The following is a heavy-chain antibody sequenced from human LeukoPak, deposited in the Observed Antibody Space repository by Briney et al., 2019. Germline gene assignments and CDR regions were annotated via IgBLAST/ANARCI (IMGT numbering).Heavy chain of an antibody. V-gene: IGHV3-23*01. CDR2: ISGSGGST. Sequence: GSLRLSCAASGFTFSSYAMSWVRQAPGKGLEWVSAISGSGGSTYYADSVKGRLTISRDNSKNALYLQMDSLKPEDTAVYYCAKPEGVYDFWTGYYTGPCDYWGQGTLVTVSS. D-gene: IGHD3-3*01. J-gene: IGHJ4*02. CDR1: GFTFSSYA. CDR3: AKPEGVYDFWTGYYTGPCDY.